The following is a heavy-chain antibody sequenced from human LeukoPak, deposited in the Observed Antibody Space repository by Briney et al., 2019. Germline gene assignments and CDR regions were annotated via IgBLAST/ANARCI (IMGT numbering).Heavy chain of an antibody. Sequence: SETLSLTCTVPGGSISSHYWSWIRQPPGKGLEWVGYIYYSGSTNYNPPLKSRHTISESTSKNQFSLKLNFVTAADTAMYYCARVGSAGTTGRFFYYYYYMDVWGKRTTVTVS. J-gene: IGHJ6*03. CDR1: GGSISSHY. CDR3: ARVGSAGTTGRFFYYYYYMDV. V-gene: IGHV4-59*08. CDR2: IYYSGST. D-gene: IGHD1-1*01.